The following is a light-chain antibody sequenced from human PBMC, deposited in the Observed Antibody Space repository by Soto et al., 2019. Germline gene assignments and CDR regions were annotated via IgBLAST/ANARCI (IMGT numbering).Light chain of an antibody. J-gene: IGKJ4*01. CDR3: QQYVTSPLT. CDR1: QSIRNL. V-gene: IGKV3-11*01. Sequence: EIVLTQSPATRSLSPGXSATLSCRASQSIRNLLAWYQQRPGQAPRLLIYDTSNRATGIPARFSGSASGADFTLTISSLEPEDFAVYYCQQYVTSPLTFGGGTKVDIK. CDR2: DTS.